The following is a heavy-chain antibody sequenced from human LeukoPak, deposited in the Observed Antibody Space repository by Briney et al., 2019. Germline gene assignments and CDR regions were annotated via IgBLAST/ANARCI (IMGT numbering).Heavy chain of an antibody. CDR3: ARVGGSYYLVSYYYYMDV. V-gene: IGHV4-38-2*02. J-gene: IGHJ6*03. CDR1: GYSISSGYY. CDR2: IYHSGST. D-gene: IGHD1-26*01. Sequence: PSETLSLTCTVSGYSISSGYYWGWIRQPPGKGLEWIGSIYHSGSTYYNPSLKSRVTISVDTSKNQLSLKLSSVTAADTAVYYCARVGGSYYLVSYYYYMDVWGKGTTVTVSS.